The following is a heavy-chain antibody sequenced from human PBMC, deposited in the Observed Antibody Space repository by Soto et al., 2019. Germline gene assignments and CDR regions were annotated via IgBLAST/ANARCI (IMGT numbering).Heavy chain of an antibody. D-gene: IGHD1-20*01. Sequence: EVQLLESGGGLVQPGGSLRLSCAASGFTFSSYAMSWVRQAPGKGLEWISAVSGSGGSTYYADSVKGRFTISRENSKDTLYLQMNNLGAEDTAVYYCAKPPDYNWNDYWGQGTLVTVSS. CDR1: GFTFSSYA. CDR2: VSGSGGST. J-gene: IGHJ4*02. V-gene: IGHV3-23*01. CDR3: AKPPDYNWNDY.